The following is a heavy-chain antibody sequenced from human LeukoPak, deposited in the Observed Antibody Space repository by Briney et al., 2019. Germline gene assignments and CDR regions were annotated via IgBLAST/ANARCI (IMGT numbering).Heavy chain of an antibody. V-gene: IGHV1-18*01. CDR3: ARGRSTTMTTSLAEDFDY. Sequence: GASVKVSCKASGYTFTSYGISWVRQAPGQGLEWMGWISAYNGNTNYAQKLQGRVTMTTDTSTSTAYMELRSLRSDDTAVYYCARGRSTTMTTSLAEDFDYWGQGTLVTVSS. CDR2: ISAYNGNT. J-gene: IGHJ4*02. D-gene: IGHD4-17*01. CDR1: GYTFTSYG.